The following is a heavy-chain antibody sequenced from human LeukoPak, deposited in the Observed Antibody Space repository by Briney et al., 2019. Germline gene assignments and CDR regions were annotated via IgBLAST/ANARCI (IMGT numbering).Heavy chain of an antibody. CDR3: ARHEYGSSWIFDY. D-gene: IGHD6-13*01. J-gene: IGHJ4*02. CDR2: IYYSGST. Sequence: KPSETLSLTCTVSGGSISSSSYYWGWIRQPPGKGLEWIGSIYYSGSTYYNPSLKSRVTISVDTSKNQFSPKLSSVTAADTAVYYCARHEYGSSWIFDYWGQGTLVTVSS. CDR1: GGSISSSSYY. V-gene: IGHV4-39*01.